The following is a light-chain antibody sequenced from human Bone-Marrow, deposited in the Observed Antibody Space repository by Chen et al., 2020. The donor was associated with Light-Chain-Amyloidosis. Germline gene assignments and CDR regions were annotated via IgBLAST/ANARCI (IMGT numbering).Light chain of an antibody. Sequence: EIVLTQSPATLSLSLGERATLSCRASQNVGTYLAWYQQKPGQAPRLLIYSASYRATGIADRFSGSGSGTDFTLTINSLEPGDFAVFYCQQYGSSPLTFGGGTKVEIK. CDR2: SAS. V-gene: IGKV3-20*01. J-gene: IGKJ4*01. CDR1: QNVGTY. CDR3: QQYGSSPLT.